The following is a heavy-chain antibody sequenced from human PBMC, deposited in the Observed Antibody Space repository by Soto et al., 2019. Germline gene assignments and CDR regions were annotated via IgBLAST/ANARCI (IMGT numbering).Heavy chain of an antibody. V-gene: IGHV4-31*03. D-gene: IGHD2-2*01. CDR2: IYYSGST. CDR1: GGSISSGGYY. CDR3: ARTLIVVVPAAKKQNWFDP. Sequence: SETLSLTCTVSGGSISSGGYYWSWIRQHPGKGLEWIGYIYYSGSTYYNPSLKSRVTISVDTSKNQFSLKLSSVTAADTAVYYCARTLIVVVPAAKKQNWFDPWGQGTLVTVSS. J-gene: IGHJ5*02.